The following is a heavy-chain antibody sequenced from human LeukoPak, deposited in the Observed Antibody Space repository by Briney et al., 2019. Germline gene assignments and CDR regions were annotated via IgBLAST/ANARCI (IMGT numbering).Heavy chain of an antibody. CDR1: RFTFSSYA. V-gene: IGHV3-21*01. D-gene: IGHD5-18*01. J-gene: IGHJ4*02. CDR3: ARDRGVALQLWTDLDY. CDR2: ISSSSSYI. Sequence: GGSLRLSCAASRFTFSSYAMSWVRQAPGKGLEWVSSISSSSSYIYYADSVKGRFTVSRDNAKKSPFLQMNSQRAEDTAVYYCARDRGVALQLWTDLDYWGQGTLVTVSS.